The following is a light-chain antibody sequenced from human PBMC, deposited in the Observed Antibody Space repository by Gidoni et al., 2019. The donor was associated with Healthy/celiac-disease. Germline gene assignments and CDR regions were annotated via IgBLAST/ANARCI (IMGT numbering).Light chain of an antibody. CDR1: QSVSSY. Sequence: DIVLTQSPATLSSSPGERATLSCRASQSVSSYLAWYQQKPGQAPRLLIYDASNRATGIPARFSGSGSGTDFTLTISSLEPEDFAVYYCQQRNNRPPLTFGGGTKVEIK. CDR2: DAS. J-gene: IGKJ4*01. CDR3: QQRNNRPPLT. V-gene: IGKV3-11*01.